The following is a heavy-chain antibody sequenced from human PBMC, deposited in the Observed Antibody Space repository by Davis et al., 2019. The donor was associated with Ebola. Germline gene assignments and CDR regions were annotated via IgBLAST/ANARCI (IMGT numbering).Heavy chain of an antibody. J-gene: IGHJ4*02. Sequence: GESLKISCAASGFTFSSYSMNWVRQAPGKGLEWVSYISSSSTIYYADSVKGRFTISRDNAKNSLYLQMNSLRAEDTAVYYCASLFGPAGWGQGTLVTVSS. CDR3: ASLFGPAG. CDR2: ISSSSTI. V-gene: IGHV3-48*04. D-gene: IGHD2-2*01. CDR1: GFTFSSYS.